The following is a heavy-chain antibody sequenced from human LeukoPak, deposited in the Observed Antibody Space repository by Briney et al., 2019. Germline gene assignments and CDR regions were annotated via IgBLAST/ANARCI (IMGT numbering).Heavy chain of an antibody. CDR1: GGSISSYY. CDR2: IYYSGST. V-gene: IGHV4-59*12. Sequence: SETLSLTCTVSGGSISSYYWSWIRQPPGKGLEWIGYIYYSGSTNYNPSLKSRVTISVDTSKNQFSLKLSSVTAADTAVYYCARVVYGDYPRSYWYFDLWGRGTLVTVSS. CDR3: ARVVYGDYPRSYWYFDL. J-gene: IGHJ2*01. D-gene: IGHD4-17*01.